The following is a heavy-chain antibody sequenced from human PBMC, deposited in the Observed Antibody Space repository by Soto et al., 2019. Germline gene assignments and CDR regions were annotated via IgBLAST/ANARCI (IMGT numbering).Heavy chain of an antibody. Sequence: ASVKVSCKASGYTFTGYYMHWVRQAPGQGLEWMGWINPNSGGTNYAQKFQGWVTMTRDTSISTAYMELSRLRSDDTAVYYCARDWRIAALNWFDPWGQGTLVTVSS. V-gene: IGHV1-2*04. CDR2: INPNSGGT. D-gene: IGHD6-13*01. J-gene: IGHJ5*02. CDR1: GYTFTGYY. CDR3: ARDWRIAALNWFDP.